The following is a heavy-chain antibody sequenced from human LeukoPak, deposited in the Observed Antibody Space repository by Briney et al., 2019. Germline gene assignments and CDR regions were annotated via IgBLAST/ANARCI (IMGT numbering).Heavy chain of an antibody. D-gene: IGHD2-21*01. CDR1: GFTFSSYG. CDR2: IWYDGSNK. CDR3: ARETLSRGGDCYYDY. J-gene: IGHJ4*02. Sequence: PGRSLRLSCAASGFTFSSYGMHWVRQAPGKGLEWAAVIWYDGSNKYYADSVKGRFTISRDNSKNTLYLQMNSLRAEDTAVYYCARETLSRGGDCYYDYWGQGTLVTVSS. V-gene: IGHV3-33*01.